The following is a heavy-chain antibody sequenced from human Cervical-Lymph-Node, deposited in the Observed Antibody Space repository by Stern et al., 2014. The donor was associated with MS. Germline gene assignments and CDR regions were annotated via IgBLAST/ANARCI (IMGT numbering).Heavy chain of an antibody. CDR3: ARGGGGGGWSGYSLDD. V-gene: IGHV1-69*09. CDR2: IIPVLDIA. CDR1: GGTFHSYS. D-gene: IGHD3-3*01. J-gene: IGHJ4*02. Sequence: QLVESGAAVKKPGSSVKVSCKASGGTFHSYSVTWVRQAPGQGLEWVGRIIPVLDIANYAQKLEGRVAINADKSASTTYMELSSLTSEGSAVYYCARGGGGGGWSGYSLDDWGQGTLVTVSS.